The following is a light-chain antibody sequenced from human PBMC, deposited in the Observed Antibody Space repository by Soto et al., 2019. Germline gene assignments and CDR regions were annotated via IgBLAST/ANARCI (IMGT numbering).Light chain of an antibody. V-gene: IGKV1-5*01. CDR2: DPS. CDR3: QQYNTYWT. J-gene: IGKJ1*01. Sequence: DIHLTQSPSTLSASVGDRVTITCRASQTISHWLAWYQQKPGKAPKLLIFDPSSLENGVPSRFSGSGSGTEFTLTITGLQPDDFATYYCQQYNTYWTFGQGTKVEI. CDR1: QTISHW.